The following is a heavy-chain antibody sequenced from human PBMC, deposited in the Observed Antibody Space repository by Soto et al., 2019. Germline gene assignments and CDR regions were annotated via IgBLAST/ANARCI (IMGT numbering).Heavy chain of an antibody. Sequence: ASVKISCKASGGTFSSYAISWVRQAPGQGLEWMGGIIPIFGTANYAQKFQGRVTITADESTSTAYMELSSLRSEDTAVYYCARWAYSSSSRRFDYCLQGTLVAVS. CDR3: ARWAYSSSSRRFDY. J-gene: IGHJ4*02. V-gene: IGHV1-69*13. CDR1: GGTFSSYA. CDR2: IIPIFGTA. D-gene: IGHD6-6*01.